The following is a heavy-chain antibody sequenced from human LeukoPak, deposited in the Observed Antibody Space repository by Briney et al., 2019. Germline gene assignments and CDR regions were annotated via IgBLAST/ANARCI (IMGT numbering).Heavy chain of an antibody. D-gene: IGHD2-2*01. Sequence: PSETLSLTCTVSGGSISSYYWSWIRQPPGKGLEWIGYIYYSGSTNYNPSLKSRVTISADTSKNQFSLKLSSVTAADTAVYYCARSLRSKVPAAMVIGYWGQGTLVTVSS. CDR2: IYYSGST. CDR3: ARSLRSKVPAAMVIGY. V-gene: IGHV4-59*01. CDR1: GGSISSYY. J-gene: IGHJ4*02.